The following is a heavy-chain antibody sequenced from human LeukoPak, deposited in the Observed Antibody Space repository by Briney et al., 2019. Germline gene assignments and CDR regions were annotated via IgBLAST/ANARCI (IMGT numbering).Heavy chain of an antibody. CDR1: GDSISNYY. V-gene: IGHV4-59*08. Sequence: SETLSLTCTVFGDSISNYYWSWIRQPPGKGLEWIGHIYYSGNTKYSPSLKSRVSISVDTSKNRVSLMLTSVTAADTAVYYCASGAGPFDYWGQGTLVTVSS. CDR3: ASGAGPFDY. D-gene: IGHD1-26*01. J-gene: IGHJ4*02. CDR2: IYYSGNT.